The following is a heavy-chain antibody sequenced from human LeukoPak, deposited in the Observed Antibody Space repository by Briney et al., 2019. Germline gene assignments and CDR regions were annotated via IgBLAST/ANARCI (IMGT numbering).Heavy chain of an antibody. CDR1: GYSISSGYY. CDR3: ARRHYGMDV. Sequence: PSETLSLTCAVSGYSISSGYYWGWIRRPPGKGREWIGSIYHSGSTYYNPSLKSRVTIPVDTSKNQFSLKLSSVTAADTAVYYCARRHYGMDVWGKGTTVTVSS. CDR2: IYHSGST. V-gene: IGHV4-38-2*01. J-gene: IGHJ6*04.